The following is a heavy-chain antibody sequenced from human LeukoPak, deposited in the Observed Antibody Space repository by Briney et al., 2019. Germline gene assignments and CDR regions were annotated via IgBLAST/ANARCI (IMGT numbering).Heavy chain of an antibody. CDR2: ISSSGSTI. D-gene: IGHD3-16*01. CDR1: GFTFSDYY. CDR3: AREDWGGSPWYNWFDP. V-gene: IGHV3-11*04. Sequence: GGSLRLSCAASGFTFSDYYMSWIRQAPGKGLEWVSYISSSGSTIYYADSVKGRFTISRDNAKNTLYLQMNSLRAEDTAVYYCAREDWGGSPWYNWFDPWGQGTLVTVSS. J-gene: IGHJ5*02.